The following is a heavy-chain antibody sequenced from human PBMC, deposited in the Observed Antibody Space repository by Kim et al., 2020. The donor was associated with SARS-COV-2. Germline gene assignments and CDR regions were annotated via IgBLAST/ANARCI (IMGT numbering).Heavy chain of an antibody. CDR2: IYYSGST. CDR3: ARAKQLVPNWFDP. Sequence: SETLSLTCTVSGGSISSGGYYWSWIRQHPGKGLEWIGYIYYSGSTYYNPSLKSRVTISVDTSKNQFSLKLSSVTAADTAVYYCARAKQLVPNWFDPWGQGTLVTVSS. CDR1: GGSISSGGYY. D-gene: IGHD6-13*01. V-gene: IGHV4-31*03. J-gene: IGHJ5*02.